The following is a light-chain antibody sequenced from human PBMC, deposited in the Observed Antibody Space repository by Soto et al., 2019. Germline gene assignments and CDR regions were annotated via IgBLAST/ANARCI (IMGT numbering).Light chain of an antibody. CDR2: AAS. CDR1: QTIIRY. Sequence: DIQMTQSPSSLSASVGDRVTITCRASQTIIRYLNWYQQKPGRAPNLLIYAASSLQSGVPSRCSGSGSGTEFTLTISSLQPEDFATYYYQQSYSTLFTFGPGTKVEIK. CDR3: QQSYSTLFT. J-gene: IGKJ3*01. V-gene: IGKV1-39*01.